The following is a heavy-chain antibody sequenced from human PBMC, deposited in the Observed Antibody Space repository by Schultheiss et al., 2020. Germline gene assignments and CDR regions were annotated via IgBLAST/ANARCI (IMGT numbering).Heavy chain of an antibody. V-gene: IGHV3-48*01. CDR3: ARGFESGIDP. Sequence: GGSLRLSCAASGFTFSSHNMNWVRQAPGKGLEWVSYISTSSSTIYYADSVKGRFTISRDNSKNTLYLQMNSLRAEDTAVYYCARGFESGIDPWGQGTLVTVSS. J-gene: IGHJ5*02. D-gene: IGHD3-10*01. CDR1: GFTFSSHN. CDR2: ISTSSSTI.